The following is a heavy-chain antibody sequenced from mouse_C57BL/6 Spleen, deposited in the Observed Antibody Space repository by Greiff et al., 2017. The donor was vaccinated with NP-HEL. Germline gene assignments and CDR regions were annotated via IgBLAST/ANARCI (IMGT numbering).Heavy chain of an antibody. Sequence: QVQLQQPGAELVKPGASVKLSCKASGYTFTSYWMQWVKQRPGQGLEWIGEIDPSDSYTNYNQKFKGKATLTVDTSSSTAYMQLSSLTSEDSAVYYCAYYYGSSWAYWGQGTLVTVSA. CDR3: AYYYGSSWAY. D-gene: IGHD1-1*01. CDR2: IDPSDSYT. J-gene: IGHJ3*01. CDR1: GYTFTSYW. V-gene: IGHV1-50*01.